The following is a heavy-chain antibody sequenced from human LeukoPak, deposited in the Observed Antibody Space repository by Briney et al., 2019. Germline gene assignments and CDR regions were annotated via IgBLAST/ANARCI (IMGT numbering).Heavy chain of an antibody. CDR3: ARTVVPAAMKSGAFDI. Sequence: PSETLSLTCTVSGGSISSSSYYWGWIRQPPGKGLEWIGSIYYSGSTYYNPSLKSRVTISVDTSKNQFSLKLSSVTAADTAVYYCARTVVPAAMKSGAFDIWGQGTMVTVSS. D-gene: IGHD2-2*01. V-gene: IGHV4-39*01. CDR1: GGSISSSSYY. CDR2: IYYSGST. J-gene: IGHJ3*02.